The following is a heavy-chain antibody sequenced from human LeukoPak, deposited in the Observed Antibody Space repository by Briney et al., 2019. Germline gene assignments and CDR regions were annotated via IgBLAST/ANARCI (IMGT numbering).Heavy chain of an antibody. D-gene: IGHD3-22*01. CDR1: EITFSDTW. V-gene: IGHV3-23*01. CDR3: AKSHWGGHYYDSSGYPDFDY. J-gene: IGHJ4*02. Sequence: SGGSLRLSCAASEITFSDTWMNWVRQAPGKGLEWVSAISGSGGSTYYADSVKGRFTISRDNSKNTLYLQMNSLRAEDTAVYYCAKSHWGGHYYDSSGYPDFDYWGQGTLVTVSS. CDR2: ISGSGGST.